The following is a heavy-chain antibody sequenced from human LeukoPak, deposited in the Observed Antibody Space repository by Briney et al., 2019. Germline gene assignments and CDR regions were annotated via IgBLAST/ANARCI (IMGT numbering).Heavy chain of an antibody. Sequence: GGSLRLSCAASGFAFSSYAMSWVRQAPGKGLEWVSAISGSGGSTYYADSEKGRFTISRDNSKNTLYLQMNSLRAEDTAVYYCAKDRYYYGSYNWFDPWGQGTLVTVSS. CDR1: GFAFSSYA. V-gene: IGHV3-23*01. D-gene: IGHD3-10*01. CDR2: ISGSGGST. J-gene: IGHJ5*02. CDR3: AKDRYYYGSYNWFDP.